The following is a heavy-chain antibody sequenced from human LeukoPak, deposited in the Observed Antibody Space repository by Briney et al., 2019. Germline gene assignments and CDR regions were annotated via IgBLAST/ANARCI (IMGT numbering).Heavy chain of an antibody. CDR1: GSSFTSYW. V-gene: IGHV5-51*01. CDR2: IYPGDSDT. Sequence: GESLKISCQGSGSSFTSYWIGWVRQLPGKGLEWTGIIYPGDSDTRYSPSFQGQVTISADKSISTAYLQWSSLKASDTAMYYCARGMTTVTAYYYGMDVWGQGTTVTVSS. D-gene: IGHD4-17*01. J-gene: IGHJ6*02. CDR3: ARGMTTVTAYYYGMDV.